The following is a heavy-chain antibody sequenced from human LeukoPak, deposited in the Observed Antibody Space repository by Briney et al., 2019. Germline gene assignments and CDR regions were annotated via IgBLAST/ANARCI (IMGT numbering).Heavy chain of an antibody. V-gene: IGHV4-38-2*02. CDR1: GYSISSDYY. J-gene: IGHJ4*02. Sequence: SETLSLTCTVSGYSISSDYYWGWIRQPPGKGLEWIGSIYHSGSTYYKPSLKSRVTISVDTSKNQFSLRLRSVTAADTAVYYCARGKSRGSHIDYWGQGTLVTVFS. CDR2: IYHSGST. CDR3: ARGKSRGSHIDY. D-gene: IGHD1-26*01.